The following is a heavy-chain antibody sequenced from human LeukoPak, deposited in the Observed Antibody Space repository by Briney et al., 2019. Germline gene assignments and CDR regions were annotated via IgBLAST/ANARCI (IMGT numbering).Heavy chain of an antibody. J-gene: IGHJ3*02. CDR2: IYTSGST. V-gene: IGHV4-4*07. CDR3: ARHGDSSSPLDAFDI. CDR1: GGSISSYY. D-gene: IGHD2-2*03. Sequence: PSETLSLTCTVSGGSISSYYWSWIRQPAGKGLEWIGRIYTSGSTNYNPPLKSRVTISVDTSKNQFSLKLSSVTAADTAVYYCARHGDSSSPLDAFDIWGQGTMVTVSS.